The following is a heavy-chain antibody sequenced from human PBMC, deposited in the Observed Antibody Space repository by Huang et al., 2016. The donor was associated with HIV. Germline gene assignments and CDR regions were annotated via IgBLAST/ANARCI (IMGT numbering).Heavy chain of an antibody. CDR1: GFSLDSYN. J-gene: IGHJ4*02. D-gene: IGHD6-13*01. Sequence: EVQLVESGGGLVKPGGSLRLSCAASGFSLDSYNMYWVRQTPGKVLQWVSSISPSSSFIDYADSVKCRFSISRDNAKNSLYLQMNNLRGEDTAVYYCARDRGQQLSPFDSWGQGTLVTVSS. CDR2: ISPSSSFI. CDR3: ARDRGQQLSPFDS. V-gene: IGHV3-21*01.